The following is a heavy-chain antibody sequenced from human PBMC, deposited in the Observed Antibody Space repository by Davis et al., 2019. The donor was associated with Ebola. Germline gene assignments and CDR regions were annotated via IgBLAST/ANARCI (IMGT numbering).Heavy chain of an antibody. CDR3: ASWGGQQLPRPYYYYGMDV. D-gene: IGHD6-13*01. J-gene: IGHJ6*02. CDR1: GGTFSSYA. V-gene: IGHV1-69*04. CDR2: IIPILGIA. Sequence: SVKVSCKASGGTFSSYAISWVRQAPGQGLEWMGRIIPILGIANYAQKFQGRVTITADKSTSTAYMELSSLRSEDTAVYYCASWGGQQLPRPYYYYGMDVWGQGTTVTVSS.